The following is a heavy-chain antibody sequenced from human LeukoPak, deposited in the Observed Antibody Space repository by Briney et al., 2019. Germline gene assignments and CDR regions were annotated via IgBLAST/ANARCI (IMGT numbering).Heavy chain of an antibody. CDR3: ARDRDYGIGV. V-gene: IGHV1-69*04. D-gene: IGHD3-10*01. CDR1: GGTFSSYV. Sequence: GASVKVSCKASGGTFSSYVISWVRQAPGQGLEWMGRIIPILGIANYAQKFQGTVTITPNKSTSTAYMELSSLRSEDTAVYYCARDRDYGIGVWGQGTTVTVSS. CDR2: IIPILGIA. J-gene: IGHJ6*02.